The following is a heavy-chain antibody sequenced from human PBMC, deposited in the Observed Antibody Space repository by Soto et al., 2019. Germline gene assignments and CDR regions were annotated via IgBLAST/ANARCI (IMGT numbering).Heavy chain of an antibody. D-gene: IGHD5-18*01. Sequence: GGSLRLSCAASGFTFSSYAMHWVRQAPGKGLEWVAVISYDGSNKYYADSVKGRFTISRDNSKNTLYLQMNSLRAEDTAVYYCARGLVGYSYGSEHYFDYWGQGTLVTVSS. CDR2: ISYDGSNK. V-gene: IGHV3-30-3*01. J-gene: IGHJ4*02. CDR3: ARGLVGYSYGSEHYFDY. CDR1: GFTFSSYA.